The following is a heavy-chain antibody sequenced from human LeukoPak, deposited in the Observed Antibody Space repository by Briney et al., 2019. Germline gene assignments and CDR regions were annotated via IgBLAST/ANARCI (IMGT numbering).Heavy chain of an antibody. V-gene: IGHV3-48*03. Sequence: GGSLRLSCAASGFTFSSYEMNWVRQAPGKGLEWVSYISSSGSTIYYADSVKGRFTISRDNTKNSLYLQMNSLRAEDTAIYYCARRSHYLAFDSWGQGTLVTVSS. D-gene: IGHD1-26*01. CDR1: GFTFSSYE. J-gene: IGHJ4*02. CDR2: ISSSGSTI. CDR3: ARRSHYLAFDS.